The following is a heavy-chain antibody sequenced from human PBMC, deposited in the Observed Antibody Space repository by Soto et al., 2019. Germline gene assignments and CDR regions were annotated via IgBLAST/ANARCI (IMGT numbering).Heavy chain of an antibody. CDR2: TYYRSKWYN. CDR3: ARAPKIAVAGTDYYYYGMDV. D-gene: IGHD6-19*01. J-gene: IGHJ6*02. Sequence: SQTLSLTCAISGDSVSSNSVVWNWIRQSPSRGLEWLGRTYYRSKWYNDYAVSVKSRITINPDTSKNQFSLQLNSVTPEDTAVYYCARAPKIAVAGTDYYYYGMDVWGQGTTVTVSS. V-gene: IGHV6-1*01. CDR1: GDSVSSNSVV.